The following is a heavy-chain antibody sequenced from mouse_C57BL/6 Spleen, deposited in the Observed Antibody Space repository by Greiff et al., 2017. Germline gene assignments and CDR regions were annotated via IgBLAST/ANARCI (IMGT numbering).Heavy chain of an antibody. CDR2: IDPEDGDT. D-gene: IGHD1-1*01. V-gene: IGHV14-1*01. CDR3: TGLYYYGSSYVGYFDY. CDR1: GFNIKDYY. J-gene: IGHJ2*01. Sequence: VQLQQSGAELVRPGASVKLSCTASGFNIKDYYMHWVKQRPEQGLEWIGRIDPEDGDTEYAPKFQGKATMTADTSSNTAYLQLSSLISEDTAVYYCTGLYYYGSSYVGYFDYWGQGTTLTVSS.